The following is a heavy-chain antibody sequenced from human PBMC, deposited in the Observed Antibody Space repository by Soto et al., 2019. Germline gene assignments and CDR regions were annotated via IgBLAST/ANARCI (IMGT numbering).Heavy chain of an antibody. CDR1: GYTFTCYY. CDR3: ASDKNWFDP. J-gene: IGHJ5*02. Sequence: SVKVACNASGYTFTCYYMHWVRQAPGQGLEWMGWINPNSGGTNYAQKFQGRVTMTRGTSISTAYMELSRLRSDDTDVYYCASDKNWFDPWGQGTLVTVSS. CDR2: INPNSGGT. V-gene: IGHV1-2*02.